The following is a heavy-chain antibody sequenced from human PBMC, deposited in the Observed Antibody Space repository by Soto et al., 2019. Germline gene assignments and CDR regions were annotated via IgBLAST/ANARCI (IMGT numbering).Heavy chain of an antibody. CDR3: ARFPIDQWLVYGGS. Sequence: QVQLVQSGAEVKKPGASVKVSCKASGYTFTSYAMHWVRQAPGQRLEWMGWINAGNGNTKYSQKFQGRVTITRDTPASTAYMELSSLRSEDTAVYYCARFPIDQWLVYGGSWGQGTLVTVSS. J-gene: IGHJ4*02. CDR2: INAGNGNT. CDR1: GYTFTSYA. V-gene: IGHV1-3*01. D-gene: IGHD6-19*01.